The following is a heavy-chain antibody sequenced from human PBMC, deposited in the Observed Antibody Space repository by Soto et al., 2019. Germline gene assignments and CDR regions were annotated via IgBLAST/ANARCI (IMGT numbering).Heavy chain of an antibody. CDR3: ARHAGGRYNWFDP. CDR1: GYSFTSYW. D-gene: IGHD6-19*01. Sequence: GESLKISCKGSGYSFTSYWISWVRQMPGKGLEWMGRIDLSDFYPNYSPSFQGHVTFSVDKSFSLAYLQWSSLKASDTAMYYCARHAGGRYNWFDPWGQGTLVTVSS. V-gene: IGHV5-10-1*01. CDR2: IDLSDFYP. J-gene: IGHJ5*02.